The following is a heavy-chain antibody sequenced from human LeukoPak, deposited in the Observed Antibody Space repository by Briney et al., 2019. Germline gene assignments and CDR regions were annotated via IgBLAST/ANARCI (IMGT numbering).Heavy chain of an antibody. V-gene: IGHV3-48*01. CDR1: GFTFITYS. CDR2: IGRSSSPI. CDR3: ARGPSSQFRTDY. Sequence: PWGSLRLSCAASGFTFITYSMNWVRQAPGKGLEWVSYIGRSSSPIYYADSVKGRFTISRDNAKNSLYLPMNGLRAEDTAVYYCARGPSSQFRTDYWGQGTLVTVSS. D-gene: IGHD2-2*01. J-gene: IGHJ4*02.